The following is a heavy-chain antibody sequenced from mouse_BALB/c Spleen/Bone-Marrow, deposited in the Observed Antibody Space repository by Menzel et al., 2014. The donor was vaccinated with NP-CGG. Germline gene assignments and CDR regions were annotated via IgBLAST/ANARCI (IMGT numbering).Heavy chain of an antibody. Sequence: QVQLQQSGAELVRPGVSVKISCKGSGYTFTDFAIHWVKQSHTKSLEWIGVISPYYVDGGYNQKFKGKATMTIDRSSSTAYMELARPTSEDSAIYYCAGGGASGLYYYAMDYWGQGTSVTVSS. D-gene: IGHD3-1*01. V-gene: IGHV1S137*01. CDR2: ISPYYVDG. J-gene: IGHJ4*01. CDR1: GYTFTDFA. CDR3: AGGGASGLYYYAMDY.